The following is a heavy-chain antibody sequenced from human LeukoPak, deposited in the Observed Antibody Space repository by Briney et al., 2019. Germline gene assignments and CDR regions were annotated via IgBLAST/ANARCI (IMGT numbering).Heavy chain of an antibody. Sequence: GASVKVSCKASGGTISSYAISWVRQAPGQGLEWMGRIIPILGIANYAQKFQGRVTITADKSTSTAYMELSSLRSEDTAVYYCARDSSSWYGYYFDYWGQGTLVTVSS. CDR2: IIPILGIA. CDR1: GGTISSYA. V-gene: IGHV1-69*04. D-gene: IGHD6-13*01. J-gene: IGHJ4*02. CDR3: ARDSSSWYGYYFDY.